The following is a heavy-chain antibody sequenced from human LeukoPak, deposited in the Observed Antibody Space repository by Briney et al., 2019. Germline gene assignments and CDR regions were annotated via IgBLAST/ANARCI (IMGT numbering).Heavy chain of an antibody. CDR2: ISGSGGST. J-gene: IGHJ4*02. CDR1: GFTFSSYA. V-gene: IGHV3-23*01. D-gene: IGHD1-1*01. CDR3: AKDGTTTITFDY. Sequence: PGGSLRLSCAASGFTFSSYAMSWVRQAPGKGLEYVSVISGSGGSTHYRDSVKGRFTISRDNSKNTLYLQMNSLRVEDTAVYYCAKDGTTTITFDYWGRGTLVTVSS.